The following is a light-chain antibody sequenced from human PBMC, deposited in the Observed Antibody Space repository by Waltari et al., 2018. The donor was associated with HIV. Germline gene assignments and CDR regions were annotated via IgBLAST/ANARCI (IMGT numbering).Light chain of an antibody. V-gene: IGLV2-11*01. J-gene: IGLJ3*02. Sequence: QSALTQPRSVSGSPGQSVTISCTGTSSDVGGYNYVPWYQQHPGKAPKLMIYDVSKRPSGFPDRFSGSKSGNTASLTISGLQAEDEADFYCCSYAGDYTFRFGGGTKLTVL. CDR2: DVS. CDR1: SSDVGGYNY. CDR3: CSYAGDYTFR.